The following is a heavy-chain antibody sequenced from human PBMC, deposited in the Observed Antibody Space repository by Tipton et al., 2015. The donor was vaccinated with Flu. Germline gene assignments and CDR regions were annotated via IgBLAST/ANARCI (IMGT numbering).Heavy chain of an antibody. Sequence: SGFTFTNYGMNWVRQAPGKGLEWVAFIRYDGITKSYADSVKGRFTISRDNSKNTLYLQMNRLRADDTAVYYWAKDLAVSSVLQGDYWGQGTLVTVSS. J-gene: IGHJ4*02. V-gene: IGHV3-30*02. CDR2: IRYDGITK. D-gene: IGHD2/OR15-2a*01. CDR1: GFTFTNYG. CDR3: AKDLAVSSVLQGDY.